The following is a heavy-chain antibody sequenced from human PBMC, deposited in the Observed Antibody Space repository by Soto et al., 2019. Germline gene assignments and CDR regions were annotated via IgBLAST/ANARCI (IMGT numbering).Heavy chain of an antibody. Sequence: PGGSLSLSCAASGFTFSSYSMNWSRQAPGKGLDWVSNISSSSSTIYHADSVKGRFTISRDNAKNSLYLQMNSLRDEETAVYYCASDTWFGELWDVWGQKTTVTVSS. CDR1: GFTFSSYS. J-gene: IGHJ6*02. CDR3: ASDTWFGELWDV. CDR2: ISSSSSTI. D-gene: IGHD3-10*01. V-gene: IGHV3-48*02.